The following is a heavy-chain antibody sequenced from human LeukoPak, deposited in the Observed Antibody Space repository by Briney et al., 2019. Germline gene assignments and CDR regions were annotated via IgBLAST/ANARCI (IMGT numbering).Heavy chain of an antibody. V-gene: IGHV1-18*01. CDR2: ISPYNGNT. CDR3: ARKLYDSSRYGQTYYFDY. Sequence: ASVKVSCKASGYTFTSYGISWVRQAPGQGLEWMGWISPYNGNTNYAQKLQGRVTMTTDTSTSTAYMGLRSLRSDDTAVYYCARKLYDSSRYGQTYYFDYWGQGTLVTVSS. D-gene: IGHD3-22*01. CDR1: GYTFTSYG. J-gene: IGHJ4*02.